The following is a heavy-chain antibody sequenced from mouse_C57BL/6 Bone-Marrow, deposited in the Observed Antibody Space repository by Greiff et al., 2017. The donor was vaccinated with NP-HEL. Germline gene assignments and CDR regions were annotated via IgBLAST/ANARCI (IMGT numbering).Heavy chain of an antibody. J-gene: IGHJ4*01. CDR2: IDPENGDT. D-gene: IGHD1-1*01. CDR3: TTGSSSPYAMDY. CDR1: GFNIKDDY. V-gene: IGHV14-4*01. Sequence: VQLKQSGAELVRPGASVKLSCTVSGFNIKDDYMHWVKQRPEQGLEWIGWIDPENGDTEYASKFQGKATITADTSSNTAYLQLSSLTSEDTAVYYCTTGSSSPYAMDYWGQGTSVTVSS.